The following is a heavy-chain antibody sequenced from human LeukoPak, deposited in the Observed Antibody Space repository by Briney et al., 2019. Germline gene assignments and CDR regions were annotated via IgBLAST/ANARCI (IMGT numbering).Heavy chain of an antibody. Sequence: ASVTLSYTASGYTFTGYYMHWGRQAPGQGLGWMGWINPNSGGTNYEQKFQGRVTMTRDTSISTAYMELSRLRSDDTAVYYCARTQISSSWYFSSYYCGMDVWGQGTTVTVSS. V-gene: IGHV1-2*02. J-gene: IGHJ6*02. D-gene: IGHD6-13*01. CDR2: INPNSGGT. CDR1: GYTFTGYY. CDR3: ARTQISSSWYFSSYYCGMDV.